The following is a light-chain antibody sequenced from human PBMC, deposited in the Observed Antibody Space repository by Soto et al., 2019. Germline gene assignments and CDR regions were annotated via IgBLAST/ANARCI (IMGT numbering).Light chain of an antibody. J-gene: IGKJ2*01. Sequence: DIQMTQSPSSLSASIGDEVTVTCRASQTIDNYLNWYQQRPGKAPKVLIYGASTLQGGVSSRFSGSGSGTDFTLTIRKLQPEDFATYYCQQSYSTPPYTFSQGTKVEV. CDR3: QQSYSTPPYT. CDR2: GAS. CDR1: QTIDNY. V-gene: IGKV1-39*01.